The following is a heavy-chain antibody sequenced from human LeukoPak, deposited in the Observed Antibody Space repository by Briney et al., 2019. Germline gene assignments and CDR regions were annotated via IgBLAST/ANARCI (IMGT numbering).Heavy chain of an antibody. CDR2: TYYRSKWYN. CDR3: ARGFYDSSGYYSNWFDP. CDR1: GDSVSSNSAA. Sequence: SQTLSLTCAISGDSVSSNSAAWNWIRQSPSRGLEWLGRTYYRSKWYNDYAVSVKSRITINPDTSKYQFSLQLNSVTPEDTAVYYCARGFYDSSGYYSNWFDPWGQGTLVTVS. J-gene: IGHJ5*02. D-gene: IGHD3-22*01. V-gene: IGHV6-1*01.